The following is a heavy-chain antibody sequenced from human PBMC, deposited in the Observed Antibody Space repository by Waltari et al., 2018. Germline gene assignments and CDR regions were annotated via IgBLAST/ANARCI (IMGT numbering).Heavy chain of an antibody. Sequence: QLHLQESGPGLVKPSETLSLTCIVSGGSFSWIRQPPGQGLEWIGEINHSGSISLNPSLKSRVTMSVDTSKNQLSLRLTSVTAADTAVYYCARGLETGTSSWHYFDSWGQGTLVTVSS. CDR2: INHSGSI. J-gene: IGHJ4*02. D-gene: IGHD6-13*01. V-gene: IGHV4-34*10. CDR1: GGSF. CDR3: ARGLETGTSSWHYFDS.